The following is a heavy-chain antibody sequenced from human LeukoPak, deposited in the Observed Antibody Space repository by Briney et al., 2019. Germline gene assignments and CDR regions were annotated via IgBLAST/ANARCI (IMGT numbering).Heavy chain of an antibody. CDR2: INPNSGGI. V-gene: IGHV1-2*02. CDR1: GYTFAAYF. J-gene: IGHJ5*02. D-gene: IGHD4-11*01. Sequence: ASLKVSCKASGYTFAAYFIHWVRQSPGQGPEWMGWINPNSGGIKYAQKFQGRVTMTRDTSISTAYMELSRLRSDDTAVYYCARDSYSDYVGDWFDPWGHGTLVTVSS. CDR3: ARDSYSDYVGDWFDP.